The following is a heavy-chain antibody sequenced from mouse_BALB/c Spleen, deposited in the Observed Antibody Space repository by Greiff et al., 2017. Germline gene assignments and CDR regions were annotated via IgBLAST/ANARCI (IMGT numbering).Heavy chain of an antibody. CDR3: DAYDGYCYFDD. CDR2: IDPENGDT. CDR1: GFNIKDYY. D-gene: IGHD2-3*01. Sequence: EVQLVESGAELVRSGASVKLSCTASGFNIKDYYMHWVKQRPEQGLEWIGWIDPENGDTEYAPKFQGKATMTADTSSNTAYLQLSSLTSEDTAVYDCDAYDGYCYFDDWGEGTTLTVSA. J-gene: IGHJ2*01. V-gene: IGHV14-4*02.